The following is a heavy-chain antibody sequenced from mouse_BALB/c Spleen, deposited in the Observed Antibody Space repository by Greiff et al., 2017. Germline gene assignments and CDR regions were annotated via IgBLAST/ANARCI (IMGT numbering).Heavy chain of an antibody. CDR1: GFSLTGYG. CDR2: IWGDGST. Sequence: QVHVKQSGPGLVAPSQSLSITCTVSGFSLTGYGVNWVRQPPGKGLEWLGMIWGDGSTDYNSALKSRLSISKDNSKSQVFLKMNSLQTDDTARYYCARDRGYYGSSYFDYWGQGTTLTVSS. J-gene: IGHJ2*01. D-gene: IGHD1-1*01. V-gene: IGHV2-6-7*01. CDR3: ARDRGYYGSSYFDY.